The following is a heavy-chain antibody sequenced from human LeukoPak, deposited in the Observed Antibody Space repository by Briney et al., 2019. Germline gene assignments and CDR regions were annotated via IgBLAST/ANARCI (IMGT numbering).Heavy chain of an antibody. V-gene: IGHV1-46*01. Sequence: GASVKVSCKASGYTFTSYYMHWVRQAPGQGLEWMGIINPSGGSTSYAQKFQGRVTMTRDTSTSTVYMELSSLRSEDTAVYYCARDERFLAAGTAPESWGQGTLVTVSS. CDR1: GYTFTSYY. J-gene: IGHJ4*02. D-gene: IGHD6-13*01. CDR3: ARDERFLAAGTAPES. CDR2: INPSGGST.